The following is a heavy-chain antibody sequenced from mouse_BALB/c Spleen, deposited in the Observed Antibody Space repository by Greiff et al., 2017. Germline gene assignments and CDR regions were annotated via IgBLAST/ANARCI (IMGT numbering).Heavy chain of an antibody. Sequence: EVKLLESGGGLVQPGGSLKLSCAASGFDFSRYWMSWVRQAPGKGLEWIGEINPDSSTINYTPSLKDKFIISRDNAKNTLYLQMSKVRSEDTALYYCAREGGYMGWFAYWGQGTLVTVSA. CDR2: INPDSSTI. J-gene: IGHJ3*01. V-gene: IGHV4-1*02. CDR3: AREGGYMGWFAY. CDR1: GFDFSRYW. D-gene: IGHD2-2*01.